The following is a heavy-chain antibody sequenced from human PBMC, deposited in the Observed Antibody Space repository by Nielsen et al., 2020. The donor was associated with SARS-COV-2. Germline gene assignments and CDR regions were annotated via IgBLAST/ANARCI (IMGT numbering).Heavy chain of an antibody. CDR2: IDTNTGNP. CDR3: ARDIAVTGSPLHYFDY. V-gene: IGHV7-4-1*02. D-gene: IGHD6-19*01. Sequence: SVQVSCKTSGYTFHKFALNWVRQAPGQGLEWMGWIDTNTGNPTYAQGFTGRFVFSLDTSVSTAYLQISGLKAEDTAVYYCARDIAVTGSPLHYFDYWGQGTLVAVSS. CDR1: GYTFHKFA. J-gene: IGHJ4*02.